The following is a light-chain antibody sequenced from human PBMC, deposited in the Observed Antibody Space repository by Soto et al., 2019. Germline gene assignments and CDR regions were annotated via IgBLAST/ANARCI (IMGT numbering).Light chain of an antibody. CDR2: DAS. V-gene: IGKV1-39*01. CDR3: QQSYSTPPT. CDR1: QTISNY. J-gene: IGKJ2*01. Sequence: MTQSPSSLSASAGDRVTITCRASQTISNYLNWYQHNPGKAPKLLISDASSLQSGVPSRFSGGGSGTDFTLTISNLQPEDFATYYCQQSYSTPPTFGQGTKVEIK.